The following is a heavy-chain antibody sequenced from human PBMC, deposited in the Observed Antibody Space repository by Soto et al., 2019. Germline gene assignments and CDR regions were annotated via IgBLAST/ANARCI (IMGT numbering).Heavy chain of an antibody. D-gene: IGHD6-13*01. Sequence: SETLSLTCTVSGDSINSYHWSWIRQPPGKGLEWIGYIYYSGSTNYNPSLRSRATISVDMSKNQFSLELTSVTAADTAVYYCARENYLYSSSGFYYYDMDVWGQGTLVTVSS. CDR2: IYYSGST. J-gene: IGHJ6*02. V-gene: IGHV4-59*01. CDR1: GDSINSYH. CDR3: ARENYLYSSSGFYYYDMDV.